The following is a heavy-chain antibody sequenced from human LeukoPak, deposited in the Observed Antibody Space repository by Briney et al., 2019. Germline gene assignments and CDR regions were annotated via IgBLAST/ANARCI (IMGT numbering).Heavy chain of an antibody. J-gene: IGHJ4*02. CDR1: GYTFTSYG. CDR3: AKAPKWDPYCFDY. V-gene: IGHV1-18*03. Sequence: GASVKVSCKASGYTFTSYGISWVRQAPGQGLEWIRWISAYNGNTNYAQKLQGRVTMTTDTSTSTAYMELRSLRSDDMAVYYCAKAPKWDPYCFDYWGQGTLVTVSS. D-gene: IGHD1-26*01. CDR2: ISAYNGNT.